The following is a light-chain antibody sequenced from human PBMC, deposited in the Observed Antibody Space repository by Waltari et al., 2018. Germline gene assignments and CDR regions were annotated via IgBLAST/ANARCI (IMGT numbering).Light chain of an antibody. CDR2: AAS. J-gene: IGKJ1*01. CDR3: QNHERLPAV. V-gene: IGKV3-20*01. CDR1: QSISRY. Sequence: IVLTQSPGTLSLSPGERATLSCRASQSISRYLAWYQQKPGQAPRLLIYAASSSATGIPDRFSGSGSGTDFSLTISRLEPEDFAVYFCQNHERLPAVFGQGTKVEIK.